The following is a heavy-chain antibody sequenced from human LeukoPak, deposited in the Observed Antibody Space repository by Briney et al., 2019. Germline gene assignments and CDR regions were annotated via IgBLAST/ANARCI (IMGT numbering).Heavy chain of an antibody. CDR1: GFTFDDYA. CDR3: ANEIFAVAYDFDY. Sequence: GGSLRLSCAASGFTFDDYAMHWVRQAPGKGLEWVSGISWNSGSIGYADSVKGRFTISRDNSKNTLYLQMNSLRAEDTAVYYCANEIFAVAYDFDYWGQGTLVTVSS. CDR2: ISWNSGSI. D-gene: IGHD6-19*01. J-gene: IGHJ4*02. V-gene: IGHV3-9*01.